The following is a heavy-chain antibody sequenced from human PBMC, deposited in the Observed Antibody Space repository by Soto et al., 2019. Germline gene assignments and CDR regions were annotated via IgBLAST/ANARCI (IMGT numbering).Heavy chain of an antibody. J-gene: IGHJ6*02. CDR1: GFTFSSYG. CDR3: ARTARGYYTNYYYGMDV. D-gene: IGHD3-3*01. V-gene: IGHV3-33*01. Sequence: ESGGGVVQPGRSLRLSCAASGFTFSSYGMHWVRQAPGKGLEWVAVIWYDGSNKYYADSVKGRFTISRDNSKNTLYLQMNSLRAEDTAVYYCARTARGYYTNYYYGMDVWGQGTTVTVSS. CDR2: IWYDGSNK.